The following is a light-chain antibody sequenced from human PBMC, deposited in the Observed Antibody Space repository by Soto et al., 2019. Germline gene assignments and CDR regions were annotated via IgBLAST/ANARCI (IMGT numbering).Light chain of an antibody. V-gene: IGKV3-20*01. CDR3: QQYGSSHRA. Sequence: EIVLTQSPGTLSLSPGERATLSCRASQSVSSSYLAWYQLKPGQAPRLLIYGASSRATGIPDRFTGSGSGTDFTLTISRLEPEDFAVYYCQQYGSSHRAFGQGTKVEIK. CDR1: QSVSSSY. J-gene: IGKJ1*01. CDR2: GAS.